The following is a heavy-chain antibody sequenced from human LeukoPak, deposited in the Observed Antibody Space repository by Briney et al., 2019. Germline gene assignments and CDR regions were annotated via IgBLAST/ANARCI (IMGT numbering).Heavy chain of an antibody. CDR1: GFTFSHYG. D-gene: IGHD4-11*01. CDR2: IWSDGSDK. Sequence: GGCLRLPCAASGFTFSHYGMHWVRQTRGAGLVWVAVIWSDGSDKYYAKSVMGRFTISRDNSKNSLFLQMNSLRAEDTAVYYCAKDAQRGFDYSNSLQNWGQGILVTVSS. CDR3: AKDAQRGFDYSNSLQN. J-gene: IGHJ1*01. V-gene: IGHV3-33*06.